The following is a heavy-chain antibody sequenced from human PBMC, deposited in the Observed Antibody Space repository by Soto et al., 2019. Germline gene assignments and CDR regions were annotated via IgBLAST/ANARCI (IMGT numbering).Heavy chain of an antibody. V-gene: IGHV3-23*01. Sequence: EVQLLESGGGLVQPGGSLRLSCVASGFTFSSYAMRWVRQAPVKGLEWVSAISGSGGSTYYADSVKGRFTISRDNSKNTLYLQMNSLRAEDTAVYYCARRGSGSYYDYWGQEPWSPSPQ. CDR1: GFTFSSYA. CDR3: ARRGSGSYYDY. D-gene: IGHD1-26*01. CDR2: ISGSGGST. J-gene: IGHJ4*01.